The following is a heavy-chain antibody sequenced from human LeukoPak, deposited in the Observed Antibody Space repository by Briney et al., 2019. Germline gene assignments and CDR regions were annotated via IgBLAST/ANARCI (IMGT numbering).Heavy chain of an antibody. CDR1: GFTFSSYA. D-gene: IGHD6-13*01. J-gene: IGHJ4*02. Sequence: GGSLRLSCAASGFTFSSYAMSWVRQAPGKGLEWVSAITGSGGTTYYADSVKGRFTISRDNSKNTLYLQMNSLRGDDTALYYCAKDLKFMAAAGTANFDYWGQGTLVTVSS. CDR3: AKDLKFMAAAGTANFDY. V-gene: IGHV3-23*01. CDR2: ITGSGGTT.